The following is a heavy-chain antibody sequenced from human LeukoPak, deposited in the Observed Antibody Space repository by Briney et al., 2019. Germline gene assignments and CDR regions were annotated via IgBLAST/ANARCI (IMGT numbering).Heavy chain of an antibody. CDR1: GFTFSSYA. Sequence: GGSLRLSCAASGFTFSSYAMSWVRQAPGKGLEWVSAISGSGGSTYYADSVKGRFTISRDNSKNTLYLQMNSLRAEDTAVYYCAKGERAYCSSTTCYAVYWGQGTLVTVSS. CDR3: AKGERAYCSSTTCYAVY. CDR2: ISGSGGST. J-gene: IGHJ4*02. V-gene: IGHV3-23*01. D-gene: IGHD2-2*01.